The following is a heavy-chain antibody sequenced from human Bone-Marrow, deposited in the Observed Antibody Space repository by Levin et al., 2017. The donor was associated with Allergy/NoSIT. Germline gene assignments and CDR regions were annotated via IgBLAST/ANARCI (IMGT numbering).Heavy chain of an antibody. D-gene: IGHD3-22*01. Sequence: GESLKISCAASGFTFSSYSMNWVRQAPGKGLEWVSYISSSSSTIYYADSVKGRFTISRDNAKNSLYLQMNSLRAEDTAVYYCARDRTLNSSGFNDYWGQGTLVTVSS. J-gene: IGHJ4*02. CDR1: GFTFSSYS. CDR2: ISSSSSTI. V-gene: IGHV3-48*04. CDR3: ARDRTLNSSGFNDY.